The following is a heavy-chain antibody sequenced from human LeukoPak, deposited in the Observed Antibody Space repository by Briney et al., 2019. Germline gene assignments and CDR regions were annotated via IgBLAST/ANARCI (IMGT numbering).Heavy chain of an antibody. J-gene: IGHJ6*02. V-gene: IGHV3-21*01. D-gene: IGHD2-2*01. Sequence: PGGSLRLSCAASGFTFSSYSMNWVRQAPGKGLEWVSSISSSSSYIYYADSVKGRFTISRDNAKNSLYLQMNSLRAEDTAVYYCARGARVVVPADANWAPYYYYGMDVWSQGTTVTVSS. CDR1: GFTFSSYS. CDR2: ISSSSSYI. CDR3: ARGARVVVPADANWAPYYYYGMDV.